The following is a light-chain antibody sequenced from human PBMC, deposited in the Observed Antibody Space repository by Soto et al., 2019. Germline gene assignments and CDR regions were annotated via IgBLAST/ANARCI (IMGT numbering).Light chain of an antibody. Sequence: QSALTQPASVSGSPGQSITISCTGTSSDVGGYNFVSWYQQHPGKATKFIIDDVRNRPSGVSNRFSGSRSGNTASLTISGLQAEDEADYYSSSYTISSTVIFGGGTKLTFL. V-gene: IGLV2-14*03. J-gene: IGLJ2*01. CDR2: DVR. CDR1: SSDVGGYNF. CDR3: SSYTISSTVI.